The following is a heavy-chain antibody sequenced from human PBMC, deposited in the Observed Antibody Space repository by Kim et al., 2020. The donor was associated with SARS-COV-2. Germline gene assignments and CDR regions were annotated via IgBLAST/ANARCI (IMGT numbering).Heavy chain of an antibody. Sequence: SQTLSLTCAISGDSVSSNSAAWNWIRQSPSRGREWLGRTYYRSKGYNAYAVSVKSRITINPDTSKNQFSLQLNSVTPEDKAWYYCARNSLLWFGELLPTFDIWGQGTLVTVSS. V-gene: IGHV6-1*01. CDR2: TYYRSKGYN. CDR3: ARNSLLWFGELLPTFDI. CDR1: GDSVSSNSAA. J-gene: IGHJ3*02. D-gene: IGHD3-10*01.